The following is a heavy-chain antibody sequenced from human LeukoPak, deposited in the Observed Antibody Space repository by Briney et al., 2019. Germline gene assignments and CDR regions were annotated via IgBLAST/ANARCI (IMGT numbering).Heavy chain of an antibody. CDR3: AAPYCSSTSCPSGY. D-gene: IGHD2-2*01. V-gene: IGHV3-30-3*01. Sequence: QTGGSLRLSCAASGFTFSSYAMHWVRQAPGKGLEWVAVISYDGSNKYYADSVKGRFTISRDNSKNTLYLQMNSLRAEDTAVYYCAAPYCSSTSCPSGYWGQGTLVTVSS. J-gene: IGHJ4*02. CDR2: ISYDGSNK. CDR1: GFTFSSYA.